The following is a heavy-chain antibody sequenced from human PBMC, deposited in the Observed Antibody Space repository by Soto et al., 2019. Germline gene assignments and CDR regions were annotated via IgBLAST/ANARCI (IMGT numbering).Heavy chain of an antibody. V-gene: IGHV1-69*02. Sequence: QVQLVQSGAEVKKPGSSVKVSCKASGGTFSSYTISWVRQAPGQGLEWMGRIIPILGIANYAQKFQGRVTITADKSPSPAYMELSSLRSEDTAVYYCARPKRYSSGWYVFDYWGQGTLVTVSS. J-gene: IGHJ4*02. CDR1: GGTFSSYT. CDR2: IIPILGIA. D-gene: IGHD6-19*01. CDR3: ARPKRYSSGWYVFDY.